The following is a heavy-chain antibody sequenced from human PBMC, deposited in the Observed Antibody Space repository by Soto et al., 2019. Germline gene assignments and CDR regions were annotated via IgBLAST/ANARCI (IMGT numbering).Heavy chain of an antibody. V-gene: IGHV4-59*01. Sequence: PSETLSLTCTVSGGSISSYYWSWIRQPPGKGLEWIGYTYYSGSTNYNPSLQNRVTISIDTSKNQVSLKVNSVTAADTAAYYCAREGGSLNWFDPWGQGTLVTVSS. CDR1: GGSISSYY. CDR3: AREGGSLNWFDP. D-gene: IGHD1-26*01. J-gene: IGHJ5*02. CDR2: TYYSGST.